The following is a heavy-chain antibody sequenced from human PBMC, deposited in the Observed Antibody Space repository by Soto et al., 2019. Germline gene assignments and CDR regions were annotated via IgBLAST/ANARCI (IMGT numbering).Heavy chain of an antibody. V-gene: IGHV4-39*01. CDR1: GGSISSSSYY. D-gene: IGHD6-13*01. Sequence: QLQLQESGPGLVKPSETLSLTCTVSGGSISSSSYYWGWIRQPPGKGLEWIGSIYYSGSTYYNPSLKSRVTISVDTSKNQFSLKLSSVTAADTAVYYCATGIAAAGTYAVHYYYGMDVWGQGTTVTVSS. CDR2: IYYSGST. CDR3: ATGIAAAGTYAVHYYYGMDV. J-gene: IGHJ6*02.